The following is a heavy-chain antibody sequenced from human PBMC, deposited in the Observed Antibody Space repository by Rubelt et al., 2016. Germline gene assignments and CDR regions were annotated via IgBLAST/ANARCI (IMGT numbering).Heavy chain of an antibody. Sequence: KGLEWVANIKQDGSEKNYVDSVKGRFTISRDNAKNSLYLQMNSLRADDTAVFYCATSRTFDYWGQGTLVTVSS. CDR3: ATSRTFDY. J-gene: IGHJ4*02. CDR2: IKQDGSEK. V-gene: IGHV3-7*02.